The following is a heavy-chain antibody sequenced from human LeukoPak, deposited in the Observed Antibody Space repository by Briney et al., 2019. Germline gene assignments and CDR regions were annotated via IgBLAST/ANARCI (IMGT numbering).Heavy chain of an antibody. D-gene: IGHD3-22*01. CDR3: ARDRVGDYYDSSGYPFGY. J-gene: IGHJ4*02. CDR2: ISSSSSYI. V-gene: IGHV3-21*01. CDR1: GFTFSSYS. Sequence: KPGRSLRLSCAASGFTFSSYSMNWVRQAPGKGLEWVSSISSSSSYIYYADSVKGRFTISRDNAKNSLYLQMNSLRAEDTAVYYCARDRVGDYYDSSGYPFGYWGQGTLVTVSS.